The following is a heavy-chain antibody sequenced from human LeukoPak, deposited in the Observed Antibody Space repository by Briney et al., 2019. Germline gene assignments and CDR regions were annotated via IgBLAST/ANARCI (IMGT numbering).Heavy chain of an antibody. CDR3: ARERGDNRNWFDH. Sequence: GASVKVSCKASGYTFTGYYMHWVRQAPGQGLEWMGWINPNSGGTNYAQKFQGWVTMTRDTSISTAYMELSRLRSDDTAVYYCARERGDNRNWFDHWGQGTLVTVSS. D-gene: IGHD3-16*01. V-gene: IGHV1-2*04. J-gene: IGHJ5*02. CDR2: INPNSGGT. CDR1: GYTFTGYY.